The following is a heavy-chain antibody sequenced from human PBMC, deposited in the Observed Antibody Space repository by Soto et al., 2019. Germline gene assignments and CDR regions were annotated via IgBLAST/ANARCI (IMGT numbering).Heavy chain of an antibody. CDR3: ARGADTLNYGMDV. CDR1: GGSFSGYY. CDR2: INHSGST. D-gene: IGHD5-18*01. V-gene: IGHV4-34*01. J-gene: IGHJ6*02. Sequence: TSETLSLTCAVYGGSFSGYYWSWIRQPPGKGLEWIGEINHSGSTNYNPSLKSRVTISVDTSRNQFSLKLSSVTAADTAVYYCARGADTLNYGMDVWGQGTTVTVSS.